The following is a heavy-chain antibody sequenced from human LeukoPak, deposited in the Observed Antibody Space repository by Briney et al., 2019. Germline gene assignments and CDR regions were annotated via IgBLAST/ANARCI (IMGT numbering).Heavy chain of an antibody. CDR2: IYYSGNT. Sequence: SETLSLTCSISGGSISSSSYYWGWIRQPPGKGLEWIGSIYYSGNTYYNPSLKSRVTISVDTSKNQFSLKLSSVTAADTAVYYCARHYYDSSGYLDYWGQGTLVTVSS. D-gene: IGHD3-22*01. J-gene: IGHJ4*02. CDR1: GGSISSSSYY. CDR3: ARHYYDSSGYLDY. V-gene: IGHV4-39*07.